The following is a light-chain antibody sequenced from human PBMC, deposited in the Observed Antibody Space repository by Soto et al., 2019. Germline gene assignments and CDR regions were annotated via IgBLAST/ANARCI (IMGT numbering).Light chain of an antibody. Sequence: EIVMTQSPATLSVSPGERATLSCRASQSVSSNLAWYQQKPGQTPRLLIYGASNRATGFPARFSGSGSGTEFTLTISSLQTEDFAVYYCQQYNSWPLNFGGGTKVDIK. J-gene: IGKJ4*01. CDR2: GAS. V-gene: IGKV3-15*01. CDR3: QQYNSWPLN. CDR1: QSVSSN.